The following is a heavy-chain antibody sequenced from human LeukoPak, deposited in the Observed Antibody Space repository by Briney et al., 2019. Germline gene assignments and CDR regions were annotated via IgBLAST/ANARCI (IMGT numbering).Heavy chain of an antibody. Sequence: SETLSLTCTVSGGSISSYYWSWIRQPPGRGGGWIGYIYYSGTTNYNPSLKSRVTISVAPSKNQFSLKLSSVTAADTAVYSCARGVYTAAAQYGYWGQGTLVTVSS. CDR1: GGSISSYY. J-gene: IGHJ4*02. V-gene: IGHV4-59*01. CDR2: IYYSGTT. CDR3: ARGVYTAAAQYGY. D-gene: IGHD6-13*01.